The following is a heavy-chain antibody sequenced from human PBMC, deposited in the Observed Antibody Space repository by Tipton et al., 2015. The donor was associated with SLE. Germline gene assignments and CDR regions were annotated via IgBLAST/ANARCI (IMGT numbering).Heavy chain of an antibody. CDR3: ARDISAGYYYGMDV. CDR2: IYHSGST. CDR1: GYSISSGYY. D-gene: IGHD3-9*01. J-gene: IGHJ6*02. Sequence: TLSLTCAVSGYSISSGYYWGWIRQPPGKGLEWIGSIYHSGSTYYNPSLKSRVTISVDTSKNQFSLKLSSVTAADTTVYYCARDISAGYYYGMDVWGQGTPVTVSS. V-gene: IGHV4-38-2*02.